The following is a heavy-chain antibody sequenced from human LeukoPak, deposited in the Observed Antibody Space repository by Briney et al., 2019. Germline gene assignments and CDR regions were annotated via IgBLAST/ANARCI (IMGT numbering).Heavy chain of an antibody. CDR2: INHSGST. Sequence: SETLSLICAVYGGSFSGYYWSWIRQPPGKGLEWIGEINHSGSTNYNPSLKSRVTISVDTSKNQFSLKLSSVTAADTAVYYCARLKRAVAGPGFGNWFDPWGQGTLVTVSS. CDR3: ARLKRAVAGPGFGNWFDP. CDR1: GGSFSGYY. J-gene: IGHJ5*02. V-gene: IGHV4-34*01. D-gene: IGHD6-19*01.